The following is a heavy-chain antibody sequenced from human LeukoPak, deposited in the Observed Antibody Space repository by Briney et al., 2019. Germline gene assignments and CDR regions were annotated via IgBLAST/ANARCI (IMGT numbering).Heavy chain of an antibody. CDR3: AKDSPVATY. Sequence: GGSLRLPCAASGFSLSNYGMTWVRQAPGKGLEWVSAISGGATSTYYADSVKGRFTISRDNSKNTLYLEMNSLRADDTAVYYCAKDSPVATYWGQGTLVTVSS. V-gene: IGHV3-23*01. D-gene: IGHD4-23*01. J-gene: IGHJ4*02. CDR1: GFSLSNYG. CDR2: ISGGATST.